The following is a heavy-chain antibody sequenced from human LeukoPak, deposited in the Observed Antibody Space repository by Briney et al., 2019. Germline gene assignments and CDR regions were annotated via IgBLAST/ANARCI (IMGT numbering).Heavy chain of an antibody. D-gene: IGHD4-17*01. J-gene: IGHJ5*02. CDR1: GYPFNNYD. V-gene: IGHV1-8*01. Sequence: GASVKVSCKASGYPFNNYDINWVRQATGQGLEWMGWMNPHSGKTGYAQNSQGRVTMTRDTSISTAYMELSSLRSEDTAVYYCARLSSHYGDYKVDPWGQGTLVTVSS. CDR3: ARLSSHYGDYKVDP. CDR2: MNPHSGKT.